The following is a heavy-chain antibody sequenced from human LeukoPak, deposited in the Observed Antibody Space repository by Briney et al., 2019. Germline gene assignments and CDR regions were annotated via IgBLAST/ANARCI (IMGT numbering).Heavy chain of an antibody. D-gene: IGHD6-13*01. J-gene: IGHJ4*02. V-gene: IGHV3-15*01. CDR1: GFTFSNAW. Sequence: PGGSLRLSCAASGFTFSNAWMSWVRQAPGKGLEWVGRIKSKIDGGTTDYAAPVKGRFTISRDDSENTLYVQMNSLKAEDTAVYYCTTERRLAAAAEHYDSWGQGTLVTVTS. CDR3: TTERRLAAAAEHYDS. CDR2: IKSKIDGGTT.